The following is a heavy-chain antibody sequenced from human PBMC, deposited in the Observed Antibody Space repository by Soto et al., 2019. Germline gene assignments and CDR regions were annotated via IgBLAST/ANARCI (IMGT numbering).Heavy chain of an antibody. CDR3: AKAQARGGVVTAIGYYYYGMDV. Sequence: GGSLRLSCAASGFTFSSYGMHWVRQAPGKGLEWVAVISYDGSNKYYADSVKGRFTISRDNSKNTLYLQMNSLRAEDTAVYYCAKAQARGGVVTAIGYYYYGMDVWGQGTTVTVSS. J-gene: IGHJ6*02. CDR2: ISYDGSNK. CDR1: GFTFSSYG. V-gene: IGHV3-30*18. D-gene: IGHD2-21*02.